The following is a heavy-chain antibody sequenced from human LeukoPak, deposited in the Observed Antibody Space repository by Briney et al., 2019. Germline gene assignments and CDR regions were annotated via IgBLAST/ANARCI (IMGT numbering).Heavy chain of an antibody. V-gene: IGHV3-7*04. Sequence: GGSLRLSCAASACTFSDLCMIWVRQAPGKGLEWVAKINPEGNIETYVDSVKGRFTISRDNTKNSLYLQMNALRAEDTAVYYCARDPRWRLDHWCQGTLVTVSS. CDR2: INPEGNIE. CDR3: ARDPRWRLDH. J-gene: IGHJ4*02. D-gene: IGHD3-16*02. CDR1: ACTFSDLC.